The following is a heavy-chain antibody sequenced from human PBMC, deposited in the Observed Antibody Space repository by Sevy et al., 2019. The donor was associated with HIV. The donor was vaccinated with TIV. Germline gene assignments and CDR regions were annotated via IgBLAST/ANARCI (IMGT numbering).Heavy chain of an antibody. CDR1: GYTFTSYG. D-gene: IGHD3-10*01. CDR3: ARDRPYYYGSGSYYIDYYYYGMDV. Sequence: ASVKVSCKASGYTFTSYGISWVRQAPGQGLEWMGWISAYNGNTNYAQKLQGRVTMTTDTSTSTAYMGLRSLRSDDTAVYYCARDRPYYYGSGSYYIDYYYYGMDVWGQGTTVTVSS. CDR2: ISAYNGNT. V-gene: IGHV1-18*01. J-gene: IGHJ6*02.